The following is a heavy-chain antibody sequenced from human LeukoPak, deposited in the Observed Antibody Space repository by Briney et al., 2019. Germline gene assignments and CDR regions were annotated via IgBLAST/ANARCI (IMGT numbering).Heavy chain of an antibody. J-gene: IGHJ5*02. CDR1: GFTFSSYA. CDR2: ISSSSSYI. V-gene: IGHV3-21*01. Sequence: PGGSLRLSCAASGFTFSSYAMNWVRQAPGKGLEWVSSISSSSSYIYYADSVKGRFTISRDNAKNSLYLQMNSLRAEDTAVYYCARSRPATAILAHWGQGTLVTVSS. CDR3: ARSRPATAILAH. D-gene: IGHD2-2*02.